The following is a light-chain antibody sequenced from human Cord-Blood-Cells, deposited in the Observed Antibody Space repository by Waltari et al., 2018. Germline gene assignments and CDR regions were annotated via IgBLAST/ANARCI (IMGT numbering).Light chain of an antibody. V-gene: IGKV3-11*01. CDR3: QQRSNWPPRT. Sequence: EIVLTQSPATLSLSPGERDTLSCRASQSVSSYLAWYQQKPGQAPRLLIYDASNRATGIPARFSGSGSGTDFTLTISSLEPEDFAVYYCQQRSNWPPRTFGQGTKVEIK. CDR2: DAS. J-gene: IGKJ1*01. CDR1: QSVSSY.